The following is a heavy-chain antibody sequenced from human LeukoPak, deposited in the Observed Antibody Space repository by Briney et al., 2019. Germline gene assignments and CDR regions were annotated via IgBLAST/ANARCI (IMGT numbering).Heavy chain of an antibody. CDR2: IIPIFGTA. J-gene: IGHJ4*02. CDR1: GRTFSSYA. Sequence: SSAKVSCKASGRTFSSYAISWVRQAPGQGLEWMGGIIPIFGTANYAQKFQGRVTITADESTSTAYMELSSLRSEDTAAYYCARDTLLYYYDSSGDSWVQGTLVTVSS. D-gene: IGHD3-22*01. CDR3: ARDTLLYYYDSSGDS. V-gene: IGHV1-69*13.